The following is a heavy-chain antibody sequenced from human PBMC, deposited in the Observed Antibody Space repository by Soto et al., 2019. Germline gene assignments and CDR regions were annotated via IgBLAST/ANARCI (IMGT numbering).Heavy chain of an antibody. CDR1: GFTFSSDW. Sequence: EVQLVESGGGLVQPGGSLRLSCAASGFTFSSDWMHWVRQAPGKGLVWVSRINSDGSSTSYADSVKGRFTITRDNAKHTLYLQMNSRRAEDTAVYYCARVVAGAFEIWGQGTMVTVSS. CDR2: INSDGSST. D-gene: IGHD2-2*01. J-gene: IGHJ3*02. CDR3: ARVVAGAFEI. V-gene: IGHV3-74*01.